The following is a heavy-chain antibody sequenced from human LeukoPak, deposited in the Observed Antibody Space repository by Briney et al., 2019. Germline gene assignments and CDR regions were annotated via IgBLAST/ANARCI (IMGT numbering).Heavy chain of an antibody. CDR2: ISYDGSNK. CDR3: ARDGPYSSSWYQAFDI. V-gene: IGHV3-30*04. Sequence: GGSLRLSCAASGFTFSSYAMHWVRQAPGKGLEWVAVISYDGSNKYYADSVKGRFTISRDNSKNTLYLQMNSLRAEDTAVYYCARDGPYSSSWYQAFDIWGQGTMVTVSS. J-gene: IGHJ3*02. CDR1: GFTFSSYA. D-gene: IGHD6-13*01.